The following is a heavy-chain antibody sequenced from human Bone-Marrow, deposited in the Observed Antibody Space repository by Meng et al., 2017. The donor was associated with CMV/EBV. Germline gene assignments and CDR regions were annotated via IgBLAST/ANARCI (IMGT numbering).Heavy chain of an antibody. D-gene: IGHD2-2*01. V-gene: IGHV1-46*01. CDR2: INPSAGST. CDR3: ARPRYCSGTSCEDTFDI. CDR1: GGTFSSYA. Sequence: ASVKVSCKASGGTFSSYAISWVRQAPGQGLEWMGIINPSAGSTRYAPNFQGRVSMTSDTSTSTAYLELSSLISEDTAVYYCARPRYCSGTSCEDTFDIWGQGTMVTVS. J-gene: IGHJ3*02.